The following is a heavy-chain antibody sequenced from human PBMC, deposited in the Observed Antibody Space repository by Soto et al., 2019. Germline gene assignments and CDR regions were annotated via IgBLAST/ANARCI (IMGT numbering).Heavy chain of an antibody. V-gene: IGHV4-39*01. CDR1: SGTISNSNNY. CDR2: IYYSGST. J-gene: IGHJ4*02. CDR3: ARHSETYHFWSGPYYFDY. Sequence: PSDTLSLTCTVSSGTISNSNNYWGWIRQTPGKGLEWIGSIYYSGSTYYNPSLKSRVTISVDTSKNQLSLRLSSVTAADTAVYYCARHSETYHFWSGPYYFDYWAQGILVT. D-gene: IGHD3-3*01.